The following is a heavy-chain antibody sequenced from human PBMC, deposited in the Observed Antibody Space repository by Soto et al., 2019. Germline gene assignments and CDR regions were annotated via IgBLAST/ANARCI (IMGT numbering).Heavy chain of an antibody. J-gene: IGHJ6*03. CDR3: AREPDDARNYYDYMDV. Sequence: QVQLQQWGAGLLKPSETLSLTCAVYGGSFSGYYWSWIRQPPGKGLEWIGEINHSGSTNYNPSLKRRVTISVDTSKNQFSLKLSSVTAADTAVYYCAREPDDARNYYDYMDVWGKGTTVTVSS. V-gene: IGHV4-34*01. CDR1: GGSFSGYY. CDR2: INHSGST.